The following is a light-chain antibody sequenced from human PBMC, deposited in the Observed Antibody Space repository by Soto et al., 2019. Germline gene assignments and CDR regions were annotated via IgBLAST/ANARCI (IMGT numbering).Light chain of an antibody. CDR2: DVT. CDR3: SSYTSSSSVI. CDR1: SSDVGGYNY. J-gene: IGLJ2*01. Sequence: QSALTQPASVSGSPGQSITISCTRTSSDVGGYNYVSWYQQHPGKAPKLMIYDVTNRPSGVSNRFSGSKSGNTASLTISGLQPEDEADYYCSSYTSSSSVIFGGGTKLTVL. V-gene: IGLV2-14*03.